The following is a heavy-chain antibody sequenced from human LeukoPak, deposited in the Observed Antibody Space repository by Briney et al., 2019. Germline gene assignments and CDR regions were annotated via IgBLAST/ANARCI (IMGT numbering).Heavy chain of an antibody. V-gene: IGHV4-39*01. CDR2: IYYSGST. D-gene: IGHD3-22*01. Sequence: SETLSLTCTVSGGSISSSSYYWGWIRQPPGKGLEWIGSIYYSGSTYYNPSLKSRVTISVDTSKNQFSLKLSSVTAADTAVYYCARHSYDSSSYYGDFDYWGQGTLVTVSS. J-gene: IGHJ4*02. CDR3: ARHSYDSSSYYGDFDY. CDR1: GGSISSSSYY.